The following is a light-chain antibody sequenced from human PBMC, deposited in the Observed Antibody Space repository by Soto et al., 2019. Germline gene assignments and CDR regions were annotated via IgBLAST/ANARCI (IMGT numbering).Light chain of an antibody. CDR1: KSVNNN. V-gene: IGKV3-15*01. Sequence: ELVMTQSPPTLYLSPGERATLPSRPIKSVNNNLAWYQQNPGQAPRLLIFGASTRATGFPARFSGSGSGTEFTLTISSLQSEDFAVYYCQQYNNWPYTFGQGTKLEIK. CDR3: QQYNNWPYT. J-gene: IGKJ2*01. CDR2: GAS.